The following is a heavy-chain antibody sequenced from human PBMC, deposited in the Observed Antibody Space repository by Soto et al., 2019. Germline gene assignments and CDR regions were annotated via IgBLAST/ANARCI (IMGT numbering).Heavy chain of an antibody. D-gene: IGHD3-10*02. Sequence: QVQLQESGPGLVKPSGTLSLTCAVSGGSISSSNWWSWVRQPPGKGLEWIGEIYHSGSTNYNPSLKSRVPISVDKSKNQFSLKLSSVTAADTAVYYWASVRGGYYYAMDVWGQGTTVTVSS. CDR1: GGSISSSNW. CDR2: IYHSGST. V-gene: IGHV4-4*02. J-gene: IGHJ6*02. CDR3: ASVRGGYYYAMDV.